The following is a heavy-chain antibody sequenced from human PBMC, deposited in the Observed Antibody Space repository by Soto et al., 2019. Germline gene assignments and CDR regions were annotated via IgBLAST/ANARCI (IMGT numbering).Heavy chain of an antibody. CDR3: ARGDHSSSWYLDY. CDR1: GGSVSSGGYY. V-gene: IGHV4-61*08. D-gene: IGHD6-13*01. Sequence: QVQLQESGPGLVKPSETLSLTCTVSGGSVSSGGYYWSWIRQPPGKGLEWIGYIYYSGSTNYNPSLKSRVTISVDTSKNQFSLKLSSVTAADTAVYYCARGDHSSSWYLDYWGQGTLVTVSS. J-gene: IGHJ4*02. CDR2: IYYSGST.